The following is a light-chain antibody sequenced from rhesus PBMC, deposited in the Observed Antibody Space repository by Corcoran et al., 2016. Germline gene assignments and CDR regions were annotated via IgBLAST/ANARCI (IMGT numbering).Light chain of an antibody. V-gene: IGKV2-73*01. Sequence: DIVMTQTPLSLPVTPGEPASISCRSSQSLLHSNGNTYLYWYLQKPGQPPRLRIYRVSKLFCGGPDMFSGGGSGTDFTLKISRVEAEDVGVYYCMQALQTPYGFGQGTKVEIK. CDR3: MQALQTPYG. J-gene: IGKJ2*01. CDR2: RVS. CDR1: QSLLHSNGNTY.